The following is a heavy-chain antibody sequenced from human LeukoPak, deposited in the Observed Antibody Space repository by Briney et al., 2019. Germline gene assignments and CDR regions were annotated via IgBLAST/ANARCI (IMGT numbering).Heavy chain of an antibody. CDR3: ARVGYSYGSDY. CDR2: INHSGST. CDR1: GGAFSGYY. Sequence: SETLSLTCAVYGGAFSGYYWSWIRQPPGQGLEWIGEINHSGSTNYNPSLKSRVTISVDTSKNQFSLKLSSVTAADTAVYYCARVGYSYGSDYWGQGTLVTVSS. J-gene: IGHJ4*02. D-gene: IGHD5-18*01. V-gene: IGHV4-34*01.